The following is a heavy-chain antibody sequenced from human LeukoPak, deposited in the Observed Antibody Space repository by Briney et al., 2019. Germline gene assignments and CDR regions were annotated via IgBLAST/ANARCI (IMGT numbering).Heavy chain of an antibody. D-gene: IGHD2-15*01. V-gene: IGHV3-23*01. CDR1: GFPFSSYA. CDR3: AKGRAVEVVAAFNY. J-gene: IGHJ4*02. Sequence: GGSLRLSCAASGFPFSSYAMAWVGRPPGRGREWVSEISGSGASTYYADSVKGRFTISRDNSKNTLYLQMNSLRAEDTAVYYCAKGRAVEVVAAFNYWGQGTVVTVSS. CDR2: ISGSGAST.